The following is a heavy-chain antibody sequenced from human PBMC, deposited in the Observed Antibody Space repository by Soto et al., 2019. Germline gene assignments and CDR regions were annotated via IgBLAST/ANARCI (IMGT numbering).Heavy chain of an antibody. V-gene: IGHV2-5*02. CDR2: TYWDDDK. D-gene: IGHD3-3*01. J-gene: IGHJ4*02. CDR3: AHRVLRTVFGLVTTTAIYFDF. Sequence: QITLNESGPTQVKPRQTLTLTCTFSGFSLTTSGVGVGWIRQSPGKAPDWLALTYWDDDKRYSPSLNSRLTITKDTSKNQVVLTMADLDPADTATYYCAHRVLRTVFGLVTTTAIYFDFWGQGTPVAVSS. CDR1: GFSLTTSGVG.